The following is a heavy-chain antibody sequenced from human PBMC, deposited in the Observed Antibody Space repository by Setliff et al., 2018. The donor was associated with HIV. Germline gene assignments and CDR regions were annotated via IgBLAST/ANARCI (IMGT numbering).Heavy chain of an antibody. V-gene: IGHV3-21*04. Sequence: GGSLRLSCAASGFSFSSYNFNWVRQAPGKGLEWVSGISSGGSGIDYADSVKGRFTISRDNAKNSLYLQMNNLTVDDTAVYYCARPLADSSGWYVVVGSFNYWGLGTLVTVSS. CDR2: ISSGGSGI. CDR1: GFSFSSYN. CDR3: ARPLADSSGWYVVVGSFNY. J-gene: IGHJ4*02. D-gene: IGHD6-19*01.